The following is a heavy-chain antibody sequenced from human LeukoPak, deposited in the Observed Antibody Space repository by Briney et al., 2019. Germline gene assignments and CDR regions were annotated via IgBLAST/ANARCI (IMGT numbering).Heavy chain of an antibody. CDR3: AKERIAAARPYYFDY. CDR1: GFTFRSYA. V-gene: IGHV3-23*01. D-gene: IGHD6-13*01. J-gene: IGHJ4*02. Sequence: GGSLRLSCAASGFTFRSYAMNWVRQAPGRGLEWVSSLSGSGGDTYYADSVKGRFTISRDNSKNALYLQMTRLRVEGAAVYYCAKERIAAARPYYFDYWGQGTLVTVSS. CDR2: LSGSGGDT.